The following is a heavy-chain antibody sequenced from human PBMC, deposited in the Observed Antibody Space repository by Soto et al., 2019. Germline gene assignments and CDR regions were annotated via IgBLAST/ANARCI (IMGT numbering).Heavy chain of an antibody. Sequence: GASVKVSCKAFGYSFTDYYIHWVRQAPGQGLEWLGWINPNNGGTDYAQKFRDWVTITRDTSISTAYMELKRLRSDDTAVYYCAIAIPSSGWSPFDYWGQGTLVTVSS. CDR1: GYSFTDYY. D-gene: IGHD6-13*01. CDR2: INPNNGGT. J-gene: IGHJ4*02. V-gene: IGHV1-2*04. CDR3: AIAIPSSGWSPFDY.